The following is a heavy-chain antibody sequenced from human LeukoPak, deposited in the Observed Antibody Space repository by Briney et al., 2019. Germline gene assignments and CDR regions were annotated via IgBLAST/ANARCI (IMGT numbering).Heavy chain of an antibody. Sequence: PGRSLRLSCAASGFTFSSYGMHWVRQAPGKGLEWVAVISYDGSNKYYADSVKGRPTISRDNSKNTLYLQMNSLRAEDTAVYYCAKDLWLLDYWGQGTPVTVSS. CDR3: AKDLWLLDY. J-gene: IGHJ4*02. CDR1: GFTFSSYG. CDR2: ISYDGSNK. D-gene: IGHD3-10*01. V-gene: IGHV3-30*18.